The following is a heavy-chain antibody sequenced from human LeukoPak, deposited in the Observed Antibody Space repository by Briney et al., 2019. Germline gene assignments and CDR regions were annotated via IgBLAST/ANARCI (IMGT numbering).Heavy chain of an antibody. V-gene: IGHV5-51*01. CDR1: GYSFASYW. D-gene: IGHD3-22*01. CDR2: IYPGDSDT. CDR3: ARHPRPYDSSGYYYFDY. J-gene: IGHJ4*02. Sequence: GESLKISRKGSGYSFASYWIGWVRQMPGKGLEWMGIIYPGDSDTRYRPSFQGQVTISADKSISTAYLQWSSLKASDTAMYYCARHPRPYDSSGYYYFDYWGQGTLVTVSS.